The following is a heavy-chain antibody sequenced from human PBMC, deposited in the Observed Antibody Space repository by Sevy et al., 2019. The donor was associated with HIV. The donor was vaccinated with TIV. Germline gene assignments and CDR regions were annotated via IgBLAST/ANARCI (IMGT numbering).Heavy chain of an antibody. Sequence: GGSLRLSCAASGFTFSSYGMHWVRQAPGKGLEWVAFIRYAGSNKYYADSVKGRFTISRDNSKNTLYLQMNSLRAEDTAVYYCAKDVSSGSYYVRGFDYWGQGTLVTVSS. J-gene: IGHJ4*02. CDR1: GFTFSSYG. D-gene: IGHD1-26*01. CDR3: AKDVSSGSYYVRGFDY. CDR2: IRYAGSNK. V-gene: IGHV3-30*02.